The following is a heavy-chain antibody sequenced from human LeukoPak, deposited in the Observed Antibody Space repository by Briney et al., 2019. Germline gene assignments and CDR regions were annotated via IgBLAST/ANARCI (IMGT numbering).Heavy chain of an antibody. CDR2: IVAGSGNT. Sequence: ASVKVSCKASGFTFTSSAMQWVRQVRGQRLEWIGWIVAGSGNTNYAQKFQERVTITRDMSTSTAYMELSSLRSEDTAVYYCAVDVGGVSSDAFDIWGQGTLVTVSS. J-gene: IGHJ3*02. CDR1: GFTFTSSA. V-gene: IGHV1-58*02. D-gene: IGHD3-16*02. CDR3: AVDVGGVSSDAFDI.